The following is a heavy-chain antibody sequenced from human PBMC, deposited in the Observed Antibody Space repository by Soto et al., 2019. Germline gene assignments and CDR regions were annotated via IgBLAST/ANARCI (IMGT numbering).Heavy chain of an antibody. CDR1: GFTSSNYA. J-gene: IGHJ4*02. V-gene: IGHV3-23*01. D-gene: IGHD3-22*01. CDR3: ARGTYYYDSSGKYYFDY. CDR2: ISGSGDIT. Sequence: GGSLRLSCAASGFTSSNYAMNWVRQAPGKGLAWVSGISGSGDITYYADSVKGRFTISRDNSKNTLYLQMNSLRAEDTAVYYCARGTYYYDSSGKYYFDYWGQGTLVTVSS.